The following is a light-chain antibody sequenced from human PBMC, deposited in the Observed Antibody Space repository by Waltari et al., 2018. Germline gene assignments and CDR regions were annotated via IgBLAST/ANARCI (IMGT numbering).Light chain of an antibody. CDR1: SSDVGGYNY. Sequence: QSALTQPASVSGSPGRSITISCTGTSSDVGGYNYVSWYQQHPGKAPKLMVFDVSKRPSGVSNRFSGAKSGNTASLTISGLQAEDEADYYCSSYTSSSTWGFGGGTKLTVL. CDR3: SSYTSSSTWG. J-gene: IGLJ3*02. V-gene: IGLV2-14*01. CDR2: DVS.